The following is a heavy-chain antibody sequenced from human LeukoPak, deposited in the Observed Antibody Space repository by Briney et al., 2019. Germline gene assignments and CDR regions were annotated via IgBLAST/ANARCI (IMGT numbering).Heavy chain of an antibody. CDR2: ISSSSSYT. J-gene: IGHJ4*02. CDR3: ARDLGYSSSWLDY. D-gene: IGHD6-13*01. Sequence: GGSLRLSCAASGFTFSDYYMSWIRQAPGKGLEWVSYISSSSSYTNYADPVKGRFTISRDNAKNSLYLQMNSLRAEDTAVYYCARDLGYSSSWLDYWGQGTLVTVSS. V-gene: IGHV3-11*06. CDR1: GFTFSDYY.